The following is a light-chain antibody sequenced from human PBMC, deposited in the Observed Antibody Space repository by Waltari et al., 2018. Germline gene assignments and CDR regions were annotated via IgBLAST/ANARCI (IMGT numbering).Light chain of an antibody. J-gene: IGKJ1*01. Sequence: IVLTQSPGTLSLSPGERATLSCRASQGVTNNYLAWYQQKPGQAPRLPIYDVSRRATGIPDRFSGSGSGTDFTLTISRLEPEDFAVYFCQQFSGSPWTFGQGTRVEIK. CDR2: DVS. CDR1: QGVTNNY. CDR3: QQFSGSPWT. V-gene: IGKV3-20*01.